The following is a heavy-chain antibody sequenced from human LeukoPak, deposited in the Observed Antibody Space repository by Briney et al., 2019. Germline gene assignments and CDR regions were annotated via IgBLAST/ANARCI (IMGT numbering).Heavy chain of an antibody. CDR3: ARVQYSSSSPWAVYYYYYMDV. Sequence: PSETLSLTCTVSGGSISSYYWSWIRQPAGKGLEWIGRIYTSGSTNYNPSLKSRVTMSVDTSKNQFSLKLSSVTAADTAVYYCARVQYSSSSPWAVYYYYYMDVWGKGTTVTVPS. J-gene: IGHJ6*03. CDR2: IYTSGST. V-gene: IGHV4-4*07. CDR1: GGSISSYY. D-gene: IGHD6-6*01.